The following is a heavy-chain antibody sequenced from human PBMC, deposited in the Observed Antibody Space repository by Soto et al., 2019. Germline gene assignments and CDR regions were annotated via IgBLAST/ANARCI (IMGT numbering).Heavy chain of an antibody. D-gene: IGHD6-19*01. V-gene: IGHV3-15*01. CDR3: TTVYSDGHAPQWLADDI. CDR1: GFTFSNAW. Sequence: GGSLRLSCAASGFTFSNAWMSWVRQAPGKGLEWVGRIKSKTDGGTTDYAAPVKGRFTISRDDSKNTLYLQMNSLKTEDTAVYYCTTVYSDGHAPQWLADDIWGQGTMVTVSS. J-gene: IGHJ3*02. CDR2: IKSKTDGGTT.